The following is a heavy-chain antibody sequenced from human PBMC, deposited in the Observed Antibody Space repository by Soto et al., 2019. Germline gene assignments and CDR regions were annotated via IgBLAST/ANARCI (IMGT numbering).Heavy chain of an antibody. CDR3: AREAEYGMDV. V-gene: IGHV4-59*01. CDR2: IYYSGST. Sequence: SETLPLTCTVSGGSISSYYWIWIRQPPGKGLEWIGYIYYSGSTNYNPSLKSRVTISVDTSKNQFSLKLSSVTAADTAVYYCAREAEYGMDVWGQGTTVTVSS. CDR1: GGSISSYY. J-gene: IGHJ6*02.